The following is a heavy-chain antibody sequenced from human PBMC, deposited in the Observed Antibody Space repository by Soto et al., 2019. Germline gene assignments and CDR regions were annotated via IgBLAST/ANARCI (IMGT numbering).Heavy chain of an antibody. J-gene: IGHJ5*02. CDR3: ARRVAAPGWFDP. CDR2: IHYSGNA. CDR1: GGSINDSTYY. V-gene: IGHV4-39*01. D-gene: IGHD6-19*01. Sequence: QLQLQESGPGLVKPSETLSLTCTVSGGSINDSTYYWGWVRQPPGRGLEWIANIHYSGNAYYNPSLKSRFTISKDTSKNQFSLKLSSVTAADTAVYYCARRVAAPGWFDPWGQGTLVTVSS.